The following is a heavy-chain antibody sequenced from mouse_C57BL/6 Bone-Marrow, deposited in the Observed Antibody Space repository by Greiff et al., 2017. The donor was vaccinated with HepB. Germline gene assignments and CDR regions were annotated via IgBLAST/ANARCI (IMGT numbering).Heavy chain of an antibody. CDR3: ARNGNYVGFAY. CDR1: GYTFTSYG. D-gene: IGHD2-1*01. CDR2: IYPRSGNT. J-gene: IGHJ3*01. V-gene: IGHV1-81*01. Sequence: QVQLKESGAELARPGASVKLSCKASGYTFTSYGISWVKQRTGQGLEWIGEIYPRSGNTYYNEKFKGKATLTADKSSSTAYMELRSLTSEDSAVYFCARNGNYVGFAYWGQGTLVTVSA.